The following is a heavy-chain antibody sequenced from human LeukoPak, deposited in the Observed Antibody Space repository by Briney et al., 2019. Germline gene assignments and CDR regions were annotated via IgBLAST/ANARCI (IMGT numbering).Heavy chain of an antibody. CDR1: LDSTTSNF. Sequence: SETLSLTCTVSLDSTTSNFWSWVRQPPGKGLEWIGEIHRSGRPNYNPSRQSRGTISIDRSRNQTALELSSVTAADTAVYYCAREILGGFNPGAYWGQGTLVTVSS. D-gene: IGHD1-14*01. J-gene: IGHJ4*02. V-gene: IGHV4-4*02. CDR2: IHRSGRP. CDR3: AREILGGFNPGAY.